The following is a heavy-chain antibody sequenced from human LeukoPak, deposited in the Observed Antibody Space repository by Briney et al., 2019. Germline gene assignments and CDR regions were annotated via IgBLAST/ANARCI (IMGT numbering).Heavy chain of an antibody. CDR2: FDPEDGET. CDR1: GYTLTELS. D-gene: IGHD1-1*01. CDR3: ATLWVPGKIFDP. J-gene: IGHJ5*02. V-gene: IGHV1-24*01. Sequence: ASVKVSCKVSGYTLTELSMHWVRQAPGKGLEWMGGFDPEDGETIYAQKFQGRVTMTEDTSTDTAYVELSSLRSEDTAVYYCATLWVPGKIFDPWGQGTLVTVSS.